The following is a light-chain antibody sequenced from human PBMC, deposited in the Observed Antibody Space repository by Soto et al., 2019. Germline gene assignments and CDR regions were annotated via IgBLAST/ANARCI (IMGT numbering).Light chain of an antibody. CDR3: QEYNYWHPIT. CDR2: DAS. V-gene: IGKV1-9*01. Sequence: IQLTQSPSSLSASVGDRVTITCRASQGISSYLGWYQQKPGKAPNLLIYDASTLHSGVPSRFSGGGSGTDFTLTISSLQPEDFAVYYCQEYNYWHPITFGGGTKVEIK. J-gene: IGKJ4*01. CDR1: QGISSY.